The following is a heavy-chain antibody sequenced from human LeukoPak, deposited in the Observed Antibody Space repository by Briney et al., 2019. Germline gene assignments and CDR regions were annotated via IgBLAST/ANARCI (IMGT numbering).Heavy chain of an antibody. D-gene: IGHD3-3*01. V-gene: IGHV3-21*01. J-gene: IGHJ6*02. CDR2: ISSSSSYI. CDR1: GFTFSSYS. CDR3: ARDPCGNTIFGVVSTYYYYGMDV. Sequence: GGSLRLSCAASGFTFSSYSMNWVRQAPGKGLEWVSSISSSSSYIYYADSVKGRFTISRDNAKNSLYLQMNSLRAEDTAVYYCARDPCGNTIFGVVSTYYYYGMDVWGQGTTVTVSS.